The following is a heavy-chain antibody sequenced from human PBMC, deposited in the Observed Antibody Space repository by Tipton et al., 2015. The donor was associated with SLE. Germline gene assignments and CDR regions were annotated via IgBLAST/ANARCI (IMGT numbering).Heavy chain of an antibody. D-gene: IGHD2-21*02. V-gene: IGHV4-34*01. J-gene: IGHJ3*02. Sequence: LRLSCAVYGGSFSAYYWGWIRQPPGKGLEWIGSIYHSGSTYYNPSLKSRVTISVDRSKNQFSLKLSSVTAADTAVYYCARDRQDGGDYAFDIWGQGTMVTVAS. CDR1: GGSFSAYY. CDR3: ARDRQDGGDYAFDI. CDR2: IYHSGST.